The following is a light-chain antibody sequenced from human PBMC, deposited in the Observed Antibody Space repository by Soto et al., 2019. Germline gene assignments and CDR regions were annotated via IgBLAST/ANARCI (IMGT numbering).Light chain of an antibody. CDR1: SSNIGSNT. Sequence: QPVLAQPPSASGTPGQRITISCSGISSNIGSNTVTWYQQLPGTAPKLLIYSNNQRPSGVPDRISGSKSGTSASLAISGLQSEDEADYYCAAWDDSLNGYVFGTGTKVTVL. CDR2: SNN. J-gene: IGLJ1*01. CDR3: AAWDDSLNGYV. V-gene: IGLV1-44*01.